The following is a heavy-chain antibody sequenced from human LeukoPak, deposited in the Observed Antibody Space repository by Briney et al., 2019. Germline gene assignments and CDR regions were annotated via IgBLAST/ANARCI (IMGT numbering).Heavy chain of an antibody. Sequence: SQTLSLTCAISGDSVSSNTAAWNWIRQSPSRGLEWLGRTYYRSKWCIDYAVSVKYRITVNPDSSKNQFSLQLNSVTPEDTAVYYCASSRGTYFAYWGQGTLVTVSS. CDR1: GDSVSSNTAA. CDR2: TYYRSKWCI. CDR3: ASSRGTYFAY. J-gene: IGHJ4*02. D-gene: IGHD3-16*01. V-gene: IGHV6-1*01.